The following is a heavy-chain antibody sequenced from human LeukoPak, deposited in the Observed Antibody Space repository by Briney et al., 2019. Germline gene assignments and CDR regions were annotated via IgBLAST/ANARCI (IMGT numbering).Heavy chain of an antibody. CDR2: INNDGTAT. D-gene: IGHD5-12*01. CDR1: GFAFSSSA. Sequence: PGGSLRLSCAASGFAFSSSAMSWVRQVPGKGLVWVSGINNDGTATYYADSVKGRFTISRDNAKNTVYLQMNSLRAEDTAVYYCAKLQGYEFDYWGQGTLVTVSS. V-gene: IGHV3-23*01. J-gene: IGHJ4*02. CDR3: AKLQGYEFDY.